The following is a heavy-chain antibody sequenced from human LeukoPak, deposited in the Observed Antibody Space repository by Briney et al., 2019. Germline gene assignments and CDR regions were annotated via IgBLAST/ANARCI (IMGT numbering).Heavy chain of an antibody. J-gene: IGHJ4*02. Sequence: GGSLRLSCAASGFTFSSYGMHWVRQAPGKGLEWVANIKQDGSEKYYVDSVKGRFTISRDNAKNSLYLQMNSLRAEDTAVYYCARSRWEWLLPYRGQGTLVTVSS. V-gene: IGHV3-7*03. CDR3: ARSRWEWLLPY. D-gene: IGHD3-3*01. CDR2: IKQDGSEK. CDR1: GFTFSSYG.